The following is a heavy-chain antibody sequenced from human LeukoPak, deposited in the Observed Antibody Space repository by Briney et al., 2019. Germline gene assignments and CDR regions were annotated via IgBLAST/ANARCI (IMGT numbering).Heavy chain of an antibody. V-gene: IGHV3-7*01. CDR1: GFTFSSYG. CDR3: ARERIAAAATDY. J-gene: IGHJ4*02. Sequence: PGRSLRLSCAASGFTFSSYGMHWVRQAPGKGLEWVANIKQDGSEKYYVDSVKGRFTISRDNAKNSLYLQMNSLRAEDTAVYYCARERIAAAATDYWGQGTLVTVSS. CDR2: IKQDGSEK. D-gene: IGHD6-13*01.